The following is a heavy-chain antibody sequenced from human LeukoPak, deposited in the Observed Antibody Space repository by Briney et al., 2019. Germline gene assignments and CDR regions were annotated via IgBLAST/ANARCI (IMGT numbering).Heavy chain of an antibody. J-gene: IGHJ5*02. CDR3: AKDRMVRGVIHNWFDP. D-gene: IGHD3-10*01. V-gene: IGHV1-69*06. CDR1: GGTFSSYA. Sequence: GASVKVSCKASGGTFSSYAISWVRQAPGQGLEWMGGIIPIFGTANYAQKFQGRVTITADKSTSTAYMELSSLRSEDTALYYCAKDRMVRGVIHNWFDPWGQGTLVTVSS. CDR2: IIPIFGTA.